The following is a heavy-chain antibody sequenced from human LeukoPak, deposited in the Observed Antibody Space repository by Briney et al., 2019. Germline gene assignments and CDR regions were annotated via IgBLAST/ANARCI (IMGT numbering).Heavy chain of an antibody. J-gene: IGHJ4*02. CDR2: ISGSGGST. D-gene: IGHD1-26*01. CDR1: GFTFSSYA. Sequence: GGTLRLSCAASGFTFSSYAMSWVRRAPGKGLEWVSAISGSGGSTYADSVEGRFTISRDNSKNTLYLQMNSLRAEDTAVYYCATGGTYTGYWGQGTLVTASS. CDR3: ATGGTYTGY. V-gene: IGHV3-23*01.